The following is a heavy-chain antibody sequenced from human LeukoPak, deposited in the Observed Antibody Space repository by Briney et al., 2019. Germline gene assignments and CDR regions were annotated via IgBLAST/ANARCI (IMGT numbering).Heavy chain of an antibody. Sequence: PSETLSLTCTVSGGSISSYYWSWLRQPPGKGLEWIGYIYYSGSTNYNPSLKSRVTISVDTSKYQFSLKLSSVTAADTAVYYCARITPGNWFDPWGQGTLVTVSS. D-gene: IGHD1-14*01. CDR2: IYYSGST. CDR3: ARITPGNWFDP. J-gene: IGHJ5*02. V-gene: IGHV4-59*01. CDR1: GGSISSYY.